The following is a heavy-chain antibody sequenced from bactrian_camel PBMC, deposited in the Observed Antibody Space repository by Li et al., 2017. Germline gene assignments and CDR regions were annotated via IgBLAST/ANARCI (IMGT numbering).Heavy chain of an antibody. CDR2: MNTGTGGT. CDR1: DYSGC. V-gene: IGHV3S1*01. CDR3: AARQTLSCLSWKPGLDY. J-gene: IGHJ4*01. Sequence: HVQLVESGGGSVQAGGSLRLSCAFSDYSGCMAWFRQAPGKEREGVALMNTGTGGTRAADSVKGRFTVSQVNAKNMVYLQMNNLKPEDTAMCYCAARQTLSCLSWKPGLDYWGQGTQVTVS. D-gene: IGHD5*01.